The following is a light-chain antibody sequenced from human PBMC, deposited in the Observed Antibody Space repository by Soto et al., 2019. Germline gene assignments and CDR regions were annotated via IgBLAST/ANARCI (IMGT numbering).Light chain of an antibody. J-gene: IGLJ3*02. CDR2: KDS. CDR3: QSADSSGTSWV. CDR1: ALPKQY. V-gene: IGLV3-25*03. Sequence: SYELTQPPSVSVSPGQTARITCSGDALPKQYAYWYQQKPGQAPVLVIYKDSERPSGNPERFSGSSSWTTVTLTISGVQAEDEADYYCQSADSSGTSWVFGGGTKLTVL.